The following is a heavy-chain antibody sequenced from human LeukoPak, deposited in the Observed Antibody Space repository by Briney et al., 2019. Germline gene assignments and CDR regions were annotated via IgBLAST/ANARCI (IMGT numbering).Heavy chain of an antibody. V-gene: IGHV4-39*07. CDR3: ARDPRETRVFDY. CDR2: IYYSGST. D-gene: IGHD5-24*01. J-gene: IGHJ4*02. Sequence: PSETLSLTCTVSGGSISSSSYYWGWIRQPPGKGLEWIGSIYYSGSTYYNPSLKSRVTISVDTSKNQFSLKLSSVTAADTAVYYRARDPRETRVFDYWGQGTLVTVSS. CDR1: GGSISSSSYY.